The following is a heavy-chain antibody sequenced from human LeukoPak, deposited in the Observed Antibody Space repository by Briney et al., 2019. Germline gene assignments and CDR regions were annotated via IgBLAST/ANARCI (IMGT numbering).Heavy chain of an antibody. CDR1: GYNFTSYG. V-gene: IGHV1-18*01. J-gene: IGHJ4*02. D-gene: IGHD2-2*02. CDR3: ARDSPIRALGY. CDR2: ISPYKGNT. Sequence: GASVKVSCKTSGYNFTSYGISWVRQAPGQGLEWMGWISPYKGNTNHGQRFQGRVTMTTDTSTTTAYMKLRSLRSDDTAVYYCARDSPIRALGYWGQGTLVTVSS.